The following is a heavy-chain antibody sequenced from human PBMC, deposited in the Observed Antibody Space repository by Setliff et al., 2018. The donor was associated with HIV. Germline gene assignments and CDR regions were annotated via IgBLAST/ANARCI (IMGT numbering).Heavy chain of an antibody. CDR2: IYYSGST. V-gene: IGHV4-39*01. Sequence: PSETLSLTCSVSGGSINSDNYYWGWIRQAPGKGLEWIGSIYYSGSTYYNPSLKSRVTISVDTSKNQISLKLSSVTAADTAVYYCARLRSYYGAFDIWGQGTMVTVSS. D-gene: IGHD1-26*01. J-gene: IGHJ3*02. CDR1: GGSINSDNYY. CDR3: ARLRSYYGAFDI.